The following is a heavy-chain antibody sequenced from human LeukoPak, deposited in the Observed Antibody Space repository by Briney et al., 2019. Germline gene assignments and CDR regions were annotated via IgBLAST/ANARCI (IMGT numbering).Heavy chain of an antibody. J-gene: IGHJ5*02. D-gene: IGHD3-9*01. V-gene: IGHV3-64*01. Sequence: GGSLRLSRAASGFTFSSYAMHWVRQAPGKGLEHVSVISSSGGSTYYASSVEGRFTISRDNSKNTLYLQMGSLRAEDTAVYYCARDRDGYFRWFDPWGQGTLVTVFS. CDR2: ISSSGGST. CDR3: ARDRDGYFRWFDP. CDR1: GFTFSSYA.